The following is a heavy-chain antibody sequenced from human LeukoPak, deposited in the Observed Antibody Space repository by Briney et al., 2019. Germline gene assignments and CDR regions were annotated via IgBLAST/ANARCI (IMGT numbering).Heavy chain of an antibody. V-gene: IGHV1-18*01. CDR1: GYTFTSYG. CDR3: ARDWQDIVVVPAAIPDWFDP. D-gene: IGHD2-2*01. J-gene: IGHJ5*02. Sequence: GSSVKVSCKASGYTFTSYGISWVRQAPGQGLEWMGWISAYNGNTNYAQKLQGRVTMTTDTSTSTAYMELRSLRSDDTAVYYCARDWQDIVVVPAAIPDWFDPWGQGTLVTVSS. CDR2: ISAYNGNT.